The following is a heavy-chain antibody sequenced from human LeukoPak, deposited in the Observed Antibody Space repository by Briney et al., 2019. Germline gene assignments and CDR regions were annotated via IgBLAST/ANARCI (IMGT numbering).Heavy chain of an antibody. D-gene: IGHD3-3*01. CDR1: GFSLGTSGMC. CDR3: AHKYDFWSGYGY. Sequence: SGPTLVNPTQALTLTCTFSGFSLGTSGMCVSWIRQPPGKALEWLAPIDWDDDKYYNTSLKTRLTISKDTSKNQVVLTMTNMDPVDTATYYCAHKYDFWSGYGYWGQGTLVTVSS. CDR2: IDWDDDK. V-gene: IGHV2-70*12. J-gene: IGHJ4*02.